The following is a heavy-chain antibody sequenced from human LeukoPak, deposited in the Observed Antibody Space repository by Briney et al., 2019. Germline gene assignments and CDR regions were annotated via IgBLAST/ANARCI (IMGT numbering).Heavy chain of an antibody. CDR3: ARVRYNYGDSDY. Sequence: PSGTLSLTCAVSGYSLSSGYDWGGIGRPPGRGREWIGTIYNNGNTYYNPSLKRRVTISADTSKNQFSLKLSSVTAADTAVYYCARVRYNYGDSDYWGQGTLVTVSS. D-gene: IGHD5-18*01. CDR2: IYNNGNT. V-gene: IGHV4-38-2*01. J-gene: IGHJ4*02. CDR1: GYSLSSGYD.